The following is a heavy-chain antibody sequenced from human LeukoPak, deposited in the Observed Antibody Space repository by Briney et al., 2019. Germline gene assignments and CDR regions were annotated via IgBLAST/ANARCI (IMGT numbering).Heavy chain of an antibody. CDR2: IYYSGST. CDR3: AGYYDFWSGYYPNWFDP. CDR1: GGSISSSSYY. J-gene: IGHJ5*02. V-gene: IGHV4-39*01. D-gene: IGHD3-3*01. Sequence: SETLSLTCTVSGGSISSSSYYWGWIRQPPGKGLEWIGSIYYSGSTYYNPSLKSRVTISVDTSKYQFSLKLSSVTAADTAVYYCAGYYDFWSGYYPNWFDPWGQGTLVTVSS.